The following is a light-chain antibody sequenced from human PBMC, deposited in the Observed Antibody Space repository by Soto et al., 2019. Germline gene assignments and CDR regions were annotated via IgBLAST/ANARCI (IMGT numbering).Light chain of an antibody. CDR3: QHYNSYSEA. V-gene: IGKV1-5*03. CDR1: QGISSW. J-gene: IGKJ1*01. Sequence: DIQMTQSPSSLSASVGDRVTITCRASQGISSWLAWYQQRPGKAPKLLIYKASALESGVPSRFSGSGSRTEFTLTISSLQPDDFATYYCQHYNSYSEAFGQGTKVDIK. CDR2: KAS.